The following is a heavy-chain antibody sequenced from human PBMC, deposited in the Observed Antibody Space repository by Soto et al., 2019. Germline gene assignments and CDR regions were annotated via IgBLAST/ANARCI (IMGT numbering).Heavy chain of an antibody. CDR3: ARVAVVTNLDWFDP. CDR2: IYYSGST. CDR1: GGSISSGGYY. V-gene: IGHV4-31*03. D-gene: IGHD2-21*02. J-gene: IGHJ5*02. Sequence: SETLSLTCTVSGGSISSGGYYWSWIRQHPGKGLEWIGYIYYSGSTYYNPSLKSRVTISVDTSKNQFSLKLSSVTAADTAVYYCARVAVVTNLDWFDPWGQGTLVTVSS.